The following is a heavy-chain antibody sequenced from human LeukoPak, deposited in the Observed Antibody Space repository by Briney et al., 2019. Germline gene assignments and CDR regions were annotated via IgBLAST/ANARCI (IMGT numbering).Heavy chain of an antibody. CDR3: ARRESSYYGSGSYPTFFDY. CDR2: INHGGST. J-gene: IGHJ4*02. D-gene: IGHD3-10*01. V-gene: IGHV4-34*01. CDR1: GGSFSGYY. Sequence: SETLSLTCAVYGGSFSGYYWSWIRQPPGKGLEWIGEINHGGSTNYNPSLKSRVTISVDTSKNQFSLKLSSVTAADTAVYYCARRESSYYGSGSYPTFFDYWGQGTLVTVSS.